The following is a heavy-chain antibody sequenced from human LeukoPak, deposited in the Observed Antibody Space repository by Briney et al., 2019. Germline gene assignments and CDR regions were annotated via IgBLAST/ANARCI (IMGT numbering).Heavy chain of an antibody. D-gene: IGHD3-3*01. Sequence: GGSLRLSCAASGFTFSSYEMNWVRQAPGKGLEWVSYISSSGSTKYYADSVKGRFTISRDNAKNSLYLQMNSLRAEDTAVYYCASSPLYDFWSGYSLDYWGQGTLVTVSS. CDR3: ASSPLYDFWSGYSLDY. V-gene: IGHV3-48*03. CDR2: ISSSGSTK. CDR1: GFTFSSYE. J-gene: IGHJ4*02.